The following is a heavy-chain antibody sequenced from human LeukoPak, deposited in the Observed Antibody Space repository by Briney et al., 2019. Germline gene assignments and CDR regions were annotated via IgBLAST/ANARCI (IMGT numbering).Heavy chain of an antibody. J-gene: IGHJ4*02. V-gene: IGHV3-33*06. CDR2: IWYDGSNK. CDR3: AKGPGYCRGGSCPTRTWYFDY. D-gene: IGHD2-15*01. CDR1: GFTFSSYG. Sequence: GGSLRLSCAASGFTFSSYGMHWVRQAPGKGLEWVAVIWYDGSNKYYADSVKGRFTISRDNSKNTLYLQMNSLRAEDTAVYYCAKGPGYCRGGSCPTRTWYFDYWGQGTLVTVSS.